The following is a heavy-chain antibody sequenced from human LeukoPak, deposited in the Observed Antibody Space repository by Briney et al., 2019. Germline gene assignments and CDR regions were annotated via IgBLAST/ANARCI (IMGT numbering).Heavy chain of an antibody. V-gene: IGHV3-30*02. J-gene: IGHJ4*02. CDR3: AKDRDDFWSGYYVLTY. Sequence: GGSLRLSCAASGFTFSSYGMHWVRQAPGKGLEWVAFIWYDGSNKYYADSVKGRFTISRDNSKNTLYLQMNSLRAEDTAVYYCAKDRDDFWSGYYVLTYWGQGTLVTVSS. CDR1: GFTFSSYG. CDR2: IWYDGSNK. D-gene: IGHD3-3*01.